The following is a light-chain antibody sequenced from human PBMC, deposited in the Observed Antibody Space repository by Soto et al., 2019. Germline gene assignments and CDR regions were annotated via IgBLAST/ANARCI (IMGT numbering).Light chain of an antibody. V-gene: IGLV3-25*02. Sequence: SYELTQPPSVSVSPGQTARITCSGDTLPKQYAYWYQQKTGQAPVLVIYKDSERPSGIPERFSGSTSGTTVTLTIRGVQAEDEADYYCQSLDSRATHWVFGGGTKLTVL. J-gene: IGLJ3*02. CDR3: QSLDSRATHWV. CDR2: KDS. CDR1: TLPKQY.